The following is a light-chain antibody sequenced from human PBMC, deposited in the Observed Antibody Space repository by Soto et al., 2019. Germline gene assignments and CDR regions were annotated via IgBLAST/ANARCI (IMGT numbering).Light chain of an antibody. Sequence: EIVMTQSPATLSVSPGERATLSCRASQSVSSKLAWYQQKPGQAPRLLINGASTRATGIPARFSGSGSGTEFTLTISSLQSEDFAVYYCQQYNNWPRTVGQGTKLEIK. CDR1: QSVSSK. CDR2: GAS. CDR3: QQYNNWPRT. V-gene: IGKV3-15*01. J-gene: IGKJ2*02.